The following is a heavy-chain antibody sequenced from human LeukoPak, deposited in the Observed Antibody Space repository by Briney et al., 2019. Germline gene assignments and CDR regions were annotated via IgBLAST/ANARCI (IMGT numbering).Heavy chain of an antibody. CDR1: GYTFTGYY. CDR2: INPNSGGT. V-gene: IGHV1-2*02. CDR3: ARESPNEVVVAATALNWFDP. J-gene: IGHJ5*02. D-gene: IGHD2-15*01. Sequence: ASVKVSCKASGYTFTGYYMHWVRQAPGQGLEWMGWINPNSGGTNYAQKFQGRVTMTRDTSISTAYMELSRLRSDDTAVYYCARESPNEVVVAATALNWFDPWGQGTLVTVSS.